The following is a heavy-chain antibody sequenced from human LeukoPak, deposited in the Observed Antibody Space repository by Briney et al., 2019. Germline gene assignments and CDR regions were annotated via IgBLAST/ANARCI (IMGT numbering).Heavy chain of an antibody. CDR3: ARDTFSSGRYFDY. Sequence: SQTLSLTCTVSGGSISSGSYYWSWIRQPAGKGLEWIGRIYTSGSTNYNPSLKSRVTISVDMSKNQFSLKLSSVTAADTAVYYCARDTFSSGRYFDYWGQGTLVTVSS. D-gene: IGHD6-6*01. CDR1: GGSISSGSYY. V-gene: IGHV4-61*02. CDR2: IYTSGST. J-gene: IGHJ4*02.